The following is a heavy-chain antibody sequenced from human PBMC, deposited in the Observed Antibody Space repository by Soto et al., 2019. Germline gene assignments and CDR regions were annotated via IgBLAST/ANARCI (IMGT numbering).Heavy chain of an antibody. D-gene: IGHD6-13*01. Sequence: LRLSCAASGFTFSSYSINWVRQAPGKGLEWVSSISSSSSYIYYADSVKGRFTISRDNAKNSLYLQMNSLRAEDTAVYYCARDLSTTSWYLYYYYGMDVWGQGTTVTVSS. CDR2: ISSSSSYI. V-gene: IGHV3-21*01. CDR1: GFTFSSYS. J-gene: IGHJ6*02. CDR3: ARDLSTTSWYLYYYYGMDV.